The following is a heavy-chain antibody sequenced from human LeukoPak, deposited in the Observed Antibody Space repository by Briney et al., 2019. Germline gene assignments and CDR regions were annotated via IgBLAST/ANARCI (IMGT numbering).Heavy chain of an antibody. CDR1: GFTFSSYG. V-gene: IGHV3-33*01. Sequence: PGRSLRLSCAASGFTFSSYGMHWVRQAPGKGLEWVAVIWYDGSNKYYADSVKGRFTISRDSSKNTLYLQMNSLRAEDTAVYYCARATYSSSWYGVDYWGQGTLVTVSS. D-gene: IGHD6-13*01. J-gene: IGHJ4*02. CDR3: ARATYSSSWYGVDY. CDR2: IWYDGSNK.